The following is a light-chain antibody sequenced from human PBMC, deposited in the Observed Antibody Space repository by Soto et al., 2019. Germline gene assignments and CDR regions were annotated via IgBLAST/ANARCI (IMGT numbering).Light chain of an antibody. Sequence: AIQMTQSPSSLSAFVGDRVTITCRASQDIRTDLGWYQQKPGKAPKLLIYAASKLQSGVPSRFSGSGSGTDFTLTISSLQPEDFATYYCLQDYIYPWTFGQGTKVKSN. CDR2: AAS. J-gene: IGKJ1*01. CDR3: LQDYIYPWT. V-gene: IGKV1-6*01. CDR1: QDIRTD.